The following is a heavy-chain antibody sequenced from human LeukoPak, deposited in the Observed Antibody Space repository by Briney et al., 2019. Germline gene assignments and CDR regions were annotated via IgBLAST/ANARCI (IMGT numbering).Heavy chain of an antibody. CDR2: VYHSGST. D-gene: IGHD5-18*01. V-gene: IGHV4-38-2*02. CDR3: ARNLGYSYGPYDY. J-gene: IGHJ4*02. CDR1: GYSISSGYY. Sequence: SETLSLTCTVSGYSISSGYYWGWIRQPPGKGLEWLGCVYHSGSTYYNPSLKSRVTISVDTSKNQFSLKLSSVTAADTAVYYCARNLGYSYGPYDYWGQGTQVTVS.